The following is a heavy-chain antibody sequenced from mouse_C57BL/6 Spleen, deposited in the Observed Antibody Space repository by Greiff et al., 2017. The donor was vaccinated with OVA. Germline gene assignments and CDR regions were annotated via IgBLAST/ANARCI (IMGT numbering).Heavy chain of an antibody. CDR2: INPSTGGT. V-gene: IGHV1-42*01. CDR3: ARGTIGAMDD. D-gene: IGHD3-1*01. Sequence: VQLQQSGPELVKPGASVKISCKASGYSFTGYYMNWVKQSPEKSLEWIGEINPSTGGTTYNQKFKAKATLTVDKSSSTAYMQLKSLTSEDSAVYYCARGTIGAMDDWGQGTSVTVSS. J-gene: IGHJ4*01. CDR1: GYSFTGYY.